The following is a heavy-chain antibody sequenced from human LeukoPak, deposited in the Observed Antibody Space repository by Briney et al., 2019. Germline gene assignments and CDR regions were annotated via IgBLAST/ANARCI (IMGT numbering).Heavy chain of an antibody. CDR3: AIESFYYDSSGSHYFDY. Sequence: SETLSLTCAVYGGSFSGYYWSWIRQPPGKGLEWIGEINHSGSTNYNPSLKSRVTISVDTSKNQFSLKLSSVTAADTAVYYCAIESFYYDSSGSHYFDYWGQGTLVTVSS. V-gene: IGHV4-34*01. J-gene: IGHJ4*02. CDR1: GGSFSGYY. D-gene: IGHD3-22*01. CDR2: INHSGST.